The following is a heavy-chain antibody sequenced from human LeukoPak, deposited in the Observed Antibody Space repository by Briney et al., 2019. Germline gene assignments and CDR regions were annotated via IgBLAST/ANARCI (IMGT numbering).Heavy chain of an antibody. D-gene: IGHD3-22*01. Sequence: GASVKVSCKASGYTFTSYGICWVRQAPGQGLEWMGWISAYNGNTNYAQKLQGRVTMTTDTSTSTAYMELRSLRSDDTAVYYCARDRTYYYDSSGYYYVDYCGQGTLVTVSS. V-gene: IGHV1-18*01. CDR3: ARDRTYYYDSSGYYYVDY. J-gene: IGHJ4*02. CDR1: GYTFTSYG. CDR2: ISAYNGNT.